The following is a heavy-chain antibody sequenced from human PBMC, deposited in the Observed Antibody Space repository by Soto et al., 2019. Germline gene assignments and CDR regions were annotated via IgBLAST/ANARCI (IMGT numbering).Heavy chain of an antibody. D-gene: IGHD6-19*01. J-gene: IGHJ4*02. CDR3: ARAVAGTRGGYYFDY. CDR1: GFTFSSYA. CDR2: ISYDGSNK. Sequence: PGGSLRLSCAASGFTFSSYAMHWVRQAPGKGLEWVAVISYDGSNKYYADSVKGRFTISRDNSKNTLYLQMNSLRAEDTAVYYCARAVAGTRGGYYFDYWGQGTLVTVS. V-gene: IGHV3-30-3*01.